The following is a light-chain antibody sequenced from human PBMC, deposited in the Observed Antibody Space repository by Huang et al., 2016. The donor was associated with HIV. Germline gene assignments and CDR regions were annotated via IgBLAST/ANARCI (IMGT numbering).Light chain of an antibody. Sequence: AIRMTQSPSSLSASTGDRVTIPCRASQDISSYLAWYQQKPGEAPKLLMYAASTLQGGDPSRFSGSGSGTDFTLTISCLQSEDFATYYCQQYYRPLLTFGGGTRV. V-gene: IGKV1-8*01. CDR2: AAS. J-gene: IGKJ4*01. CDR1: QDISSY. CDR3: QQYYRPLLT.